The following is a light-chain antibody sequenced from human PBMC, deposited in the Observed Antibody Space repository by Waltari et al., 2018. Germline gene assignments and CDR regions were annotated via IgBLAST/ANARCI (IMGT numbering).Light chain of an antibody. CDR3: SSFAGNNNVV. V-gene: IGLV2-8*01. Sequence: QSALTQPPSASGSPGPSVTISCPGTSHDVGAYYYVSWYQQHPGKAPKLMIYEVSMRPSGVPDRFSGSKSDNTASLTVSGLQAEDEADYYCSSFAGNNNVVFGGGTKLTVL. CDR2: EVS. J-gene: IGLJ2*01. CDR1: SHDVGAYYY.